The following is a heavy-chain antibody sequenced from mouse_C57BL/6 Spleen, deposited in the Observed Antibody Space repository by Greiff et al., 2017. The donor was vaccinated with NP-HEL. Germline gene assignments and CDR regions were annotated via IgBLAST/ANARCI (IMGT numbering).Heavy chain of an antibody. J-gene: IGHJ4*01. V-gene: IGHV1-26*01. CDR2: INPNNGGT. CDR3: ARVPITTVVDAMDY. D-gene: IGHD1-1*01. Sequence: VKQSHGKSLEWIGDINPNNGGTSYNQKFKGKATLTVDKSSSTAYMELRSLTSEDSAVYYCARVPITTVVDAMDYWGQGTSVTVSS.